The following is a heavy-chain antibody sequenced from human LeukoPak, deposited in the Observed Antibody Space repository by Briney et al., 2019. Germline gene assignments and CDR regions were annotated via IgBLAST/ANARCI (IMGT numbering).Heavy chain of an antibody. CDR3: ARGVSSNWNYLYFDY. CDR1: GFTFSSYA. CDR2: IKQDESEK. Sequence: PGRSLRLSCAASGFTFSSYAMHWVRQTPGKGLEWVANIKQDESEKYNVDSVRGRFTISRDNAKKSLYLQMNSLRAEDTAVYYCARGVSSNWNYLYFDYWGQGALVTVSS. V-gene: IGHV3-7*01. J-gene: IGHJ4*02. D-gene: IGHD1-7*01.